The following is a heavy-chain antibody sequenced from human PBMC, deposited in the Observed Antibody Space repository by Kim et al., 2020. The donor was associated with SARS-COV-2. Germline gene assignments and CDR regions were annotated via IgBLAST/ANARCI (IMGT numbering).Heavy chain of an antibody. V-gene: IGHV4-59*01. Sequence: SETLSLTCTVSGGSISSYYWSWIRQPPGKGLEWIGYIYYSGSTNYNPSLKSRVTLSVDTSKNQFSLKLSSVTAADTAVYYCARLQGRSVDTAMPSAGWFDPWGQGTLVTVSS. J-gene: IGHJ5*02. CDR3: ARLQGRSVDTAMPSAGWFDP. CDR1: GGSISSYY. CDR2: IYYSGST. D-gene: IGHD5-18*01.